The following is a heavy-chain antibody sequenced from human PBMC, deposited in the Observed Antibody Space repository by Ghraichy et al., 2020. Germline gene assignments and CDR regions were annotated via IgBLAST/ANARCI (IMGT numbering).Heavy chain of an antibody. CDR2: ISSSSSYI. V-gene: IGHV3-21*01. CDR1: GFTFSSYS. CDR3: ARDEDYYDSSGYYWSY. D-gene: IGHD3-22*01. J-gene: IGHJ4*02. Sequence: GGSLRLSCAASGFTFSSYSMNWVRQAPGKGLEWVSSISSSSSYIYYADSVKGRFTISRDNAKNSLYLQMNSLRAEDTAVYYCARDEDYYDSSGYYWSYWGQGTLVTVSS.